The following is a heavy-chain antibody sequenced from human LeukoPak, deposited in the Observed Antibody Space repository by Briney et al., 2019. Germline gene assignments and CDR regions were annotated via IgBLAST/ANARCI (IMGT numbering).Heavy chain of an antibody. CDR2: IWYDGSNK. CDR3: ARDSVTTGYYYYYGMDV. CDR1: GFTFSSYG. D-gene: IGHD4-11*01. Sequence: GGSLRLSCAASGFTFSSYGMHWVRQAPGKGREWVAVIWYDGSNKYYADSVKGRFTISRDNSKNTLYLQMDSLRAEDTAVYYCARDSVTTGYYYYYGMDVWGQGTTVTVSS. J-gene: IGHJ6*02. V-gene: IGHV3-33*01.